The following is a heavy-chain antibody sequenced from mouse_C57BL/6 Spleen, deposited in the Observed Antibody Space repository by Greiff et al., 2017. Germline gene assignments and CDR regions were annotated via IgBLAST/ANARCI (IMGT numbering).Heavy chain of an antibody. CDR1: GFTFSSYA. CDR2: ISDGGSYT. Sequence: EVQGVESGGGLVKPGGSLKLSCAASGFTFSSYAMSWVRQTPEKRLEWVATISDGGSYTYYPDNVKGRFTISRDNAKNNLYLQISHLKSEDTAMYYCAREGGKGGYFDVWGTGTTVTVSS. V-gene: IGHV5-4*01. J-gene: IGHJ1*03. CDR3: AREGGKGGYFDV.